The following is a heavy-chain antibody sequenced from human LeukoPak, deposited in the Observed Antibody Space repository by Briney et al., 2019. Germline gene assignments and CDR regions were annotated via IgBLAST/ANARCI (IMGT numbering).Heavy chain of an antibody. V-gene: IGHV4-59*08. CDR1: GSSINTYY. CDR2: ISYSGST. D-gene: IGHD2-21*02. CDR3: ARPQYCGANCYHAFEI. J-gene: IGHJ3*02. Sequence: KPSETLSLSCAASGSSINTYYWSWIRQPPGKLLELIWYISYSGSTNYDPSLQSRVTISVDTSKNQFSLRMSSVTAADTAVYYCARPQYCGANCYHAFEIWGQGTLVTVSS.